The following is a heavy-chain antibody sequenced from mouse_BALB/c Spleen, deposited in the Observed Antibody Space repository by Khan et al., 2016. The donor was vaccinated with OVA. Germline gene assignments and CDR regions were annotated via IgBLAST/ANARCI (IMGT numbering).Heavy chain of an antibody. Sequence: QVQLKESGPGLVAPSQSLSITCTVSGFSLTSYGVHWVRQPPGKGLEWLVVIWSDGSTNYNSVLKSRLSISKDNSKSQVFLKMNSLQTDDTAIYYCARWFDGYSYRYAMDYWGQGTSVTVSS. CDR2: IWSDGST. CDR1: GFSLTSYG. D-gene: IGHD2-3*01. J-gene: IGHJ4*01. CDR3: ARWFDGYSYRYAMDY. V-gene: IGHV2-6*02.